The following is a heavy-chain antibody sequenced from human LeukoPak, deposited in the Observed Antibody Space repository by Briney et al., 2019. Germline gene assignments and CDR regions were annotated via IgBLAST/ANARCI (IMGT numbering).Heavy chain of an antibody. CDR2: INQDGTEK. CDR1: GFTFTTYW. V-gene: IGHV3-7*01. CDR3: AREEVEAAMVLYYFDH. D-gene: IGHD5-18*01. J-gene: IGHJ4*02. Sequence: PGGSLRLSCAASGFTFTTYWMTWVRQAPGKGLEWMANINQDGTEKYYVDSVKGRFTISRDNAKNSLYLQMNSLRAEDTAVYYCAREEVEAAMVLYYFDHWGQGTLATVSS.